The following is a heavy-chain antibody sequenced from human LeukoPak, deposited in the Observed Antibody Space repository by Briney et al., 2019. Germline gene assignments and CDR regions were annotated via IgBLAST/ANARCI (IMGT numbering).Heavy chain of an antibody. CDR2: IYHSGST. Sequence: TSSETLSLTCTVSGGSISSGSYYWSWIRQPPGKGLEWIGYIYHSGSTYYNPSLKSRVTISVDRSKNQFSLKLSSVTAADTAVYYCARLGVDWAERFNWFDPWGQGALVTVSS. CDR1: GGSISSGSYY. CDR3: ARLGVDWAERFNWFDP. V-gene: IGHV4-30-2*01. D-gene: IGHD1-1*01. J-gene: IGHJ5*02.